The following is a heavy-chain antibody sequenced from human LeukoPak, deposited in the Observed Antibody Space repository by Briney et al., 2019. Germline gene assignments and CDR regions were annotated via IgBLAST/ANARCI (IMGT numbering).Heavy chain of an antibody. J-gene: IGHJ4*02. V-gene: IGHV4-30-4*08. D-gene: IGHD3-10*01. CDR1: GGSISSGDYD. Sequence: PSETLSLTCTVSGGSISSGDYDWSWIRQPPGKGLEWIGYIYYSGGTYYNPSLKSRVTISIDTSRNQFSLQLSSVTAADTAVYYCARAPLYYYGSGSYPDYWGLGTLVTVSS. CDR2: IYYSGGT. CDR3: ARAPLYYYGSGSYPDY.